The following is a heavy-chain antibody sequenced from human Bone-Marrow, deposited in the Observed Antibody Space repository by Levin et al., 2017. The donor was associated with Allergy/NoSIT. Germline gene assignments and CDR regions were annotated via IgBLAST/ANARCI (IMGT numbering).Heavy chain of an antibody. CDR1: GFSFSSYG. Sequence: SGGSLRLSCAASGFSFSSYGMDWVRQAPGKGLEWVSGISGSGDRTLYADSVKGRFTISRDNSKNTLFLQMNSLRAEDTAVYYCAKRIDYGGNYYFDYWGQGTLVTVSS. CDR3: AKRIDYGGNYYFDY. CDR2: ISGSGDRT. V-gene: IGHV3-23*01. D-gene: IGHD4-23*01. J-gene: IGHJ4*02.